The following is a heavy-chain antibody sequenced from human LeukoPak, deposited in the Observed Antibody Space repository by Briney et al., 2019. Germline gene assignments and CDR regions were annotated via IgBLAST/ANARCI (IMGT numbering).Heavy chain of an antibody. CDR2: IYTGGST. CDR3: ARVGPGYCSSTSCYGTTFDP. CDR1: GGSISSGSYY. V-gene: IGHV4-61*02. Sequence: SETLSLTCTVSGGSISSGSYYWSWIRQPAGKGLEWIGRIYTGGSTNYNPTLKSRVTISVDTSKNQFSLKLSSVTAADTAVYYCARVGPGYCSSTSCYGTTFDPWGQGTLVTVSS. J-gene: IGHJ5*02. D-gene: IGHD2-2*01.